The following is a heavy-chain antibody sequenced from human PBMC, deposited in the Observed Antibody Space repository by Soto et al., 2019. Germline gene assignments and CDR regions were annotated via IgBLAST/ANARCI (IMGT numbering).Heavy chain of an antibody. CDR1: GGIFSTYA. Sequence: QVQLVQSGAEVKKPGSSVKVSCKASGGIFSTYAISWLRQAPGQGLEWMGGIIPLFGTPNYAQRFQGRVTITADESTSTAYMEQRSLRSEDTAVYYCARDRDDYGSGTYYNRIDFWGQGTLVTVSS. V-gene: IGHV1-69*01. D-gene: IGHD3-10*01. CDR3: ARDRDDYGSGTYYNRIDF. CDR2: IIPLFGTP. J-gene: IGHJ4*02.